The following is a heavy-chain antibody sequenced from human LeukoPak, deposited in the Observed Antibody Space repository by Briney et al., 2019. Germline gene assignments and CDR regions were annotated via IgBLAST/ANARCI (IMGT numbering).Heavy chain of an antibody. CDR1: GFTFSSYG. CDR2: IWYDGSNK. V-gene: IGHV3-33*01. J-gene: IGHJ5*02. D-gene: IGHD3-3*01. Sequence: PGGSLRLSCAASGFTFSSYGMHWVRQAPGKGLEWVAVIWYDGSNKYYADSVKGRFTISRDNSKNTLYLQMNSLRAEDTAVYYCARDGYRITIFGVVPPTNWFDPWGQGTLVTVSS. CDR3: ARDGYRITIFGVVPPTNWFDP.